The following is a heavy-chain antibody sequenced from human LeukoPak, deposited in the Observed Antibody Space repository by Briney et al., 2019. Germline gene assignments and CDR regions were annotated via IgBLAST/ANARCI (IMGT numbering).Heavy chain of an antibody. V-gene: IGHV1-69*02. Sequence: ASVKVSCKASGGTFSIYTISWVRQAPGQGLEWMGRIIPILGIANYAQKFQGRVTITADKSTSTAYMELSSLRSEDTAVYYCARLGYCSSTSCDYWGQGTLVTVSS. D-gene: IGHD2-2*01. CDR1: GGTFSIYT. J-gene: IGHJ4*02. CDR3: ARLGYCSSTSCDY. CDR2: IIPILGIA.